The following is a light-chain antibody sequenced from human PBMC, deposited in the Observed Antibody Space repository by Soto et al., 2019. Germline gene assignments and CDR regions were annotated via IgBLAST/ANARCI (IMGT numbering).Light chain of an antibody. V-gene: IGKV4-1*01. CDR3: QQYYNIPPT. J-gene: IGKJ1*01. CDR2: WAS. Sequence: DIVMTQSPDSLAVSLGERATINCKSSQSVFFNSNNKNYLAWYQQKPGQPPKLLIYWASTRESGVPDRFSGSXSGTDFTLTIXSLXXXXVAFYYCQQYYNIPPTFGQGTKVEI. CDR1: QSVFFNSNNKNY.